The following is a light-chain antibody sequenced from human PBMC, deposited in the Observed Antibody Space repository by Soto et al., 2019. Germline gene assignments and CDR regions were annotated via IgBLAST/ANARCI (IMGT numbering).Light chain of an antibody. CDR1: QGISSW. J-gene: IGKJ2*01. Sequence: DIQMTQSPSSVSASVGDRVTITCRASQGISSWLAWYQQKPGKAPKLLIYSSSSLQSGVPSRFSRSGSWTDFTLTISSLQPEEFATYDCQQSNSFPRAFGQGTKLEIK. CDR2: SSS. CDR3: QQSNSFPRA. V-gene: IGKV1-12*01.